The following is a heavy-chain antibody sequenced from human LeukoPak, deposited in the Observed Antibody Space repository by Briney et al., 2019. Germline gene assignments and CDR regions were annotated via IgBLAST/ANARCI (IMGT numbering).Heavy chain of an antibody. J-gene: IGHJ4*02. V-gene: IGHV3-23*01. Sequence: PGGSLRLSCAASGFTFSSYAMSWVRQAPGKGLEWVSAISGSGGSTYYADSVKGRFTISRDNSKNTLYLQMNSLRAEDTAVYYCAKAVRYFDWFSNYYYFDYWGQGTLVTVSS. D-gene: IGHD3-9*01. CDR2: ISGSGGST. CDR3: AKAVRYFDWFSNYYYFDY. CDR1: GFTFSSYA.